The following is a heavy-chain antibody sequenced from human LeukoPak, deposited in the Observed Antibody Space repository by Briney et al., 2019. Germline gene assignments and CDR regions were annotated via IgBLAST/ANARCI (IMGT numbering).Heavy chain of an antibody. CDR3: ARYCSSTSCYSDY. CDR1: GYTFTGYY. V-gene: IGHV1-2*06. CDR2: INPISGGT. D-gene: IGHD2-2*01. J-gene: IGHJ4*02. Sequence: ASVKVSCKASGYTFTGYYMHWVRQAPGQGLEYMGRINPISGGTVYAQKFQSRVTMTRDTSITTAYMELTRLRSDDTAVYYCARYCSSTSCYSDYWGQGTLVTVSS.